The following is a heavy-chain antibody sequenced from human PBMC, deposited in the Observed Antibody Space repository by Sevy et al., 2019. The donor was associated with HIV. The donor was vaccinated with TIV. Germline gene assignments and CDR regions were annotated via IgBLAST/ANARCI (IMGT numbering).Heavy chain of an antibody. D-gene: IGHD6-19*01. CDR2: IYNAGST. V-gene: IGHV4-39*01. J-gene: IGHJ4*02. CDR1: GASMRSSHY. CDR3: ARLPQWLGPSFDS. Sequence: SETLSLTCTVSGASMRSSHYWAWIRQPPGKGLEWVGSIYNAGSTYYNPSLKTRLTISIDTSMNQFSLKLNSVSAADTAVYYGARLPQWLGPSFDSWGQGILVTVSS.